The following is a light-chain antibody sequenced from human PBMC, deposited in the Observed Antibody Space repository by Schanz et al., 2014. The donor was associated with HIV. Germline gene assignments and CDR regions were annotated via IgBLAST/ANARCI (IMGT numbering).Light chain of an antibody. CDR2: DAS. V-gene: IGKV1-33*01. J-gene: IGKJ2*01. CDR3: QQSHTYPYT. Sequence: DIQMTQSPSSLSASVGDRVTITCQASQDISNYLNWYQQKPGKAPKLLIYDASNLETGVPSRFSGSGSGTDFTFTISSLQPEDIATYYCQQSHTYPYTFGQGTKLEIK. CDR1: QDISNY.